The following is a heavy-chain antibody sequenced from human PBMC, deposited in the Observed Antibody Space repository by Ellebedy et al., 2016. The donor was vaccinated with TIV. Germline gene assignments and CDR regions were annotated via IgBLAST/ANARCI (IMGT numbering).Heavy chain of an antibody. V-gene: IGHV3-21*01. J-gene: IGHJ6*02. CDR3: ARPGGSYGDAMDV. Sequence: PGGSLRLSCAASGFNLSAYGMNWVRQAPGKGLEWVSSISSSSSSIYYADSVKGRFTISRDNAKNSLYLQMNSLRGEDTAVYYCARPGGSYGDAMDVWGQGTTVTVSS. CDR2: ISSSSSSI. D-gene: IGHD1-26*01. CDR1: GFNLSAYG.